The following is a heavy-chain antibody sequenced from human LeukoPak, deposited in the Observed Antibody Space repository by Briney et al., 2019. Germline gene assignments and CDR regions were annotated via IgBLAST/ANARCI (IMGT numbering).Heavy chain of an antibody. CDR2: IHNSGTS. CDR1: GASIRSYY. J-gene: IGHJ4*02. V-gene: IGHV4-4*07. Sequence: SETLSLTCTVSGASIRSYYWSWIRQPAGKGLEWIGRIHNSGTSSYNPSLKSRVTMSMDTSKNQFSLEMTSVTAADTAMYYCARSLVPPAYWYFDSWGQGTLVAVSS. D-gene: IGHD2-21*01. CDR3: ARSLVPPAYWYFDS.